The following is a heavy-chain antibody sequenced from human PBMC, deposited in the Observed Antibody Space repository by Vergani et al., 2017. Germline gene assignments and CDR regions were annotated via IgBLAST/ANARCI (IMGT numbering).Heavy chain of an antibody. Sequence: QVQLQESGPGLVKPSQTLSLTCTVSGGSISSGDYYWSWIRQPPGKGLEWIGYIYYSGSTYYNPSLKSRVTISVDTSKNQFSLKLSSVTAADTAVYYCARERKSITTERGYDFDYWGQGTLVTVSS. CDR1: GGSISSGDYY. J-gene: IGHJ4*02. CDR2: IYYSGST. V-gene: IGHV4-30-4*08. D-gene: IGHD3-22*01. CDR3: ARERKSITTERGYDFDY.